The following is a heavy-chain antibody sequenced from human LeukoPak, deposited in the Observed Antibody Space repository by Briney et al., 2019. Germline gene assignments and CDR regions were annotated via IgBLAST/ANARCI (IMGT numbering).Heavy chain of an antibody. CDR2: IGDSGGGT. D-gene: IGHD3-16*02. CDR1: GFTFSTYA. CDR3: AKGGELYDYVWGSYRRPRFDY. J-gene: IGHJ4*02. Sequence: GGSLRLSCVVSGFTFSTYAMSWVRQAPGKGLEWVSTIGDSGGGTYYADSVKGRFTISRDNSRDTLYLQMNSLSAEDTAVYYCAKGGELYDYVWGSYRRPRFDYWGQGTLVTVSS. V-gene: IGHV3-23*01.